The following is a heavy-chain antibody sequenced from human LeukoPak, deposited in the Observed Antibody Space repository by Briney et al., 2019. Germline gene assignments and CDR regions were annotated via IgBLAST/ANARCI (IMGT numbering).Heavy chain of an antibody. CDR2: INPNTGTT. CDR1: AYILTARS. J-gene: IGHJ4*02. Sequence: ASVKVSYTDSAYILTARSLHWVRQAPGQGLEWMGWINPNTGTTNYAQKFQGRVTLTRDTSISTAYIEVIRLRSDDTAMYYCARCDEMSTFNCDYWGQGTLVTVSA. CDR3: ARCDEMSTFNCDY. D-gene: IGHD5-24*01. V-gene: IGHV1-2*02.